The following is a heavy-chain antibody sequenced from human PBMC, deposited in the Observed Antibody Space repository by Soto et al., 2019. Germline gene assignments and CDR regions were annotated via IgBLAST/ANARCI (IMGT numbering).Heavy chain of an antibody. D-gene: IGHD3-22*01. J-gene: IGHJ5*02. Sequence: ASVKVSCKASGGTFSSYAISWVRQAPGQGLEWMGGIIPIFGTANYAQKFQGRVTITADESTSTAYMELSSLRSEDTAVYYCARLTYYYDSSDYYYGYWFDPWGQGTLVTVSS. CDR2: IIPIFGTA. CDR1: GGTFSSYA. CDR3: ARLTYYYDSSDYYYGYWFDP. V-gene: IGHV1-69*13.